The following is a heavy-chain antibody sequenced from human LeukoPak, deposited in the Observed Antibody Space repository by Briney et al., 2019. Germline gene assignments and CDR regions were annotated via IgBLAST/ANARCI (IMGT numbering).Heavy chain of an antibody. Sequence: ASVKVSCHASGYTFTNFVISWVRQAPGQGLEWMGWITTYNGNTNYAQKLLGRVTMTTDTSTTTAYMELRSLRSDDSAVYYCARAPTYYYDSSAYGFDYWGQGTLVTVSS. CDR2: ITTYNGNT. J-gene: IGHJ4*02. D-gene: IGHD3-22*01. V-gene: IGHV1-18*01. CDR1: GYTFTNFV. CDR3: ARAPTYYYDSSAYGFDY.